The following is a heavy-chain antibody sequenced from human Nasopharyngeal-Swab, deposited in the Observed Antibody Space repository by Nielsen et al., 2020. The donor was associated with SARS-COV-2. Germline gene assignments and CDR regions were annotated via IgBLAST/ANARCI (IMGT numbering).Heavy chain of an antibody. J-gene: IGHJ4*02. CDR3: ARDAPAHYGAFY. D-gene: IGHD4-17*01. V-gene: IGHV3-30*02. CDR2: IAHDASNE. Sequence: GGSLRLSCAGSGFIFSNYWMHWVRQAPGKGLVWVAFIAHDASNEYYGDSVKGRFSISRDSSKNTLYLQMDSLRGEDTAVYYCARDAPAHYGAFYWGRGTLVTVSS. CDR1: GFIFSNYW.